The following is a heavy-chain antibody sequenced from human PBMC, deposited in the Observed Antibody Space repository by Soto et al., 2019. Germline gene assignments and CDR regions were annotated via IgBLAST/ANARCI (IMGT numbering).Heavy chain of an antibody. CDR3: ARDYYYYDSSGYNDAFDI. CDR2: INPNSGGT. CDR1: GYTFTGYY. D-gene: IGHD3-22*01. J-gene: IGHJ3*02. Sequence: SLKVSCKASGYTFTGYYMHWVRQAPGQGLEWMGWINPNSGGTNYAQKFQGRVTMTRDTSISTAYMELSRLRSDDTAVYYCARDYYYYDSSGYNDAFDIWGQGTMVTVSS. V-gene: IGHV1-2*02.